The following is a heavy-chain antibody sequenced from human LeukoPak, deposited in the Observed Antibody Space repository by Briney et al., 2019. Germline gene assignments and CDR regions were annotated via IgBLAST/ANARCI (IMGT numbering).Heavy chain of an antibody. Sequence: GGSLRLSCAASGFTFSSYEMNWVRQAPGKGLEWVSYISGSGSTIYYADSVKGRFTISRDNAKNSLYLQMNSLRAEDTAVYYCARLDYDSSGYSFDYWGQGTLVTVSS. CDR1: GFTFSSYE. J-gene: IGHJ4*02. CDR3: ARLDYDSSGYSFDY. V-gene: IGHV3-48*03. D-gene: IGHD3-22*01. CDR2: ISGSGSTI.